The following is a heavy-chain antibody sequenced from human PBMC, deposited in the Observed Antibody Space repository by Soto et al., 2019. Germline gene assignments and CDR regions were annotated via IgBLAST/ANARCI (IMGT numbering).Heavy chain of an antibody. CDR1: GGSISSYY. CDR3: ARTRRDHGIAPEYYFDY. J-gene: IGHJ4*02. CDR2: IYYSGST. Sequence: SETLSLTCTVSGGSISSYYWSWIRQPPGKGLEWIGYIYYSGSTNYNPSLKSRVTISVDTSKNRFSLKLSSVTAADTAVYYCARTRRDHGIAPEYYFDYWGQGTLVTVSS. V-gene: IGHV4-59*01. D-gene: IGHD6-13*01.